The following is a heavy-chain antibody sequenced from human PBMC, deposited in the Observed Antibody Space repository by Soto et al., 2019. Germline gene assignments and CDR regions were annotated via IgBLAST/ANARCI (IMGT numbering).Heavy chain of an antibody. Sequence: EVQLLQSGGGWVQPGGSLRLSCAASGFTFSNYAMAWVRQAPGKGLEWVSSISGSGVIKYYADSVQGRFTISRDNSNNPLSVEMNSLRVEDPAIYYCAKDLTSMVRVVLPSPWGQGILVTVSS. D-gene: IGHD3-10*01. CDR2: ISGSGVIK. CDR3: AKDLTSMVRVVLPSP. CDR1: GFTFSNYA. J-gene: IGHJ5*02. V-gene: IGHV3-23*01.